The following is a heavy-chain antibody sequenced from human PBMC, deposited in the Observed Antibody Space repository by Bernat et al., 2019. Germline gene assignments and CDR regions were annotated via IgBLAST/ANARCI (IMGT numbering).Heavy chain of an antibody. CDR3: VKDGRKEAAGQFDY. Sequence: EVQLLESGGDLVQPGGSLRLSCVVSGFTLSSYAMSWVRQAPGKGLEWVSAIRGSGGSTSYADSVKGRFTISRDNSENTLYLQMNSLRAEDTAVYYCVKDGRKEAAGQFDYWGQGTLVTVSS. V-gene: IGHV3-23*01. CDR2: IRGSGGST. CDR1: GFTLSSYA. J-gene: IGHJ4*02. D-gene: IGHD6-13*01.